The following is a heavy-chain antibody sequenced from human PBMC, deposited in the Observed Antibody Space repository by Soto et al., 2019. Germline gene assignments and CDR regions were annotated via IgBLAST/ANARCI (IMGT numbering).Heavy chain of an antibody. J-gene: IGHJ4*02. CDR3: AREGSYSAYNFAHGIQLWSFDF. V-gene: IGHV4-4*07. Sequence: PSETLSLTCTVSGGSINTFYWSWVRQPAGKGLEWIGRIFSSGSTSFNPSLEGRVAMSVDTSKNHFSLNLSSVTAADMAVYYCAREGSYSAYNFAHGIQLWSFDFWGQGALVTVSS. D-gene: IGHD5-12*01. CDR2: IFSSGST. CDR1: GGSINTFY.